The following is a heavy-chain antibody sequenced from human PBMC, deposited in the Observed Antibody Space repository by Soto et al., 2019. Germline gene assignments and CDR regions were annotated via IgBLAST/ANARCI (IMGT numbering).Heavy chain of an antibody. J-gene: IGHJ4*02. CDR1: EYSFTSYS. CDR2: IYPVDSDI. D-gene: IGHD1-7*01. CDR3: ASGITGTHFDY. Sequence: GESLKISCKGSEYSFTSYSSAWVRQMPGKGLEWMGIIYPVDSDIRYSPSFQGQVTISADKSISTAYLQWSSLKASDTAMYYCASGITGTHFDYWGQGTLVTVSS. V-gene: IGHV5-51*01.